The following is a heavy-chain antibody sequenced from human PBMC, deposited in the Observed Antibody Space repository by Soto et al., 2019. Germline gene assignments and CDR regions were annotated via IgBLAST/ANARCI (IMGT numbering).Heavy chain of an antibody. CDR2: ISYDGSNK. CDR3: AKDMNYYDSSGYYYVAPAI. CDR1: GFTFSSYG. D-gene: IGHD3-22*01. V-gene: IGHV3-30*18. Sequence: PGGSLRLSCAASGFTFSSYGMHWVRQAPGKGLEWVAVISYDGSNKYYADSVKGRFTISRDNSKNTLYLQMNSLRAEDTAVYYCAKDMNYYDSSGYYYVAPAIWGQGTMVTVSS. J-gene: IGHJ3*02.